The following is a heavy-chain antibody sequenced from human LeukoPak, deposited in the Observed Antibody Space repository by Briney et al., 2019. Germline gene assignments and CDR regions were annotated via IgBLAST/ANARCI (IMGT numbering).Heavy chain of an antibody. V-gene: IGHV4-39*07. J-gene: IGHJ4*02. CDR1: GGSISSSSYY. CDR2: IYYSGST. Sequence: PPETLSLTCTVSGGSISSSSYYWGGLRQPPGKGLEGIGSIYYSGSTYNNPSLKSRVTISVDTSKNQFSLKLSSVTAADTAVYYCARDSLNQYSYGFDYWGQGTLVTVSS. CDR3: ARDSLNQYSYGFDY. D-gene: IGHD5-18*01.